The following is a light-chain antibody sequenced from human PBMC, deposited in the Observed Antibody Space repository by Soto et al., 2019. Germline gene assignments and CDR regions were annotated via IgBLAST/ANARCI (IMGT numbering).Light chain of an antibody. Sequence: EIVMTQSPATLSVSPGERATLSCRASQSISSNLVWYQQKPGQAPRLLIYSASTRATGISARFSGSGSGTEFTLTISSLQSEDFAVYYCQQYNNWPQTFGQGTKVEIK. CDR2: SAS. CDR3: QQYNNWPQT. J-gene: IGKJ1*01. V-gene: IGKV3-15*01. CDR1: QSISSN.